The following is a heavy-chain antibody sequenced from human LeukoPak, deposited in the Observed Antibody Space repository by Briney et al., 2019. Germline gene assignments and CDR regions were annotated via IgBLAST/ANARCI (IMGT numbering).Heavy chain of an antibody. CDR1: GGSFNDYY. CDR2: IDQSGST. CDR3: ARARTNYYYDSSGYTTRGGFFDS. V-gene: IGHV4-34*01. J-gene: IGHJ4*02. Sequence: SETLSLTCAVYGGSFNDYYWNWIRQPPGKGLEWIGKIDQSGSTICNSSLKSRVTISVDTSKNQFSLNLTSVTAADTAFYYCARARTNYYYDSSGYTTRGGFFDSWGLGTLVTVSS. D-gene: IGHD3-22*01.